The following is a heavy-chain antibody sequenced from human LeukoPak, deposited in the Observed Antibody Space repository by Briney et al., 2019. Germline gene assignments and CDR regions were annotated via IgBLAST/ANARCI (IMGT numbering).Heavy chain of an antibody. CDR3: AKDLKGLYDYVRGSYAVDL. J-gene: IGHJ3*01. D-gene: IGHD3-16*01. CDR2: ISSRGGTT. Sequence: GGSLRLSCAASGFTFSNYAMSWVRQGQGTGLEWVSGISSRGGTTNYADFAKGRFTMSRDNSKNTLYLQKHSLRDEDTAIYYCAKDLKGLYDYVRGSYAVDLWGQGTTVTVSS. V-gene: IGHV3-23*01. CDR1: GFTFSNYA.